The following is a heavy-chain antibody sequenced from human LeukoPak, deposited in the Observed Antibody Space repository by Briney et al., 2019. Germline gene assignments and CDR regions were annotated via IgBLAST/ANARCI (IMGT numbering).Heavy chain of an antibody. V-gene: IGHV3-30*18. CDR2: ISYDGSNK. Sequence: GGSLRLSCAASGFTFSSYGMPWVRQAPGKGLEWVAVISYDGSNKYYADSVKGRFTISRDNSKNTLYLQMNSLRAEDTAVYYCAKDPSKITMVRGVSSPFDYWGQGTLVTVSS. CDR1: GFTFSSYG. J-gene: IGHJ4*02. CDR3: AKDPSKITMVRGVSSPFDY. D-gene: IGHD3-10*01.